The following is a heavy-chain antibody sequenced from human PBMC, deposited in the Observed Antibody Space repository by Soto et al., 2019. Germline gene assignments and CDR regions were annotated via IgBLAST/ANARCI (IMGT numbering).Heavy chain of an antibody. Sequence: QVQLQESGPGLVKPSGTLSLTCAVSGGSISTSNWWCWVRQPPGKGLGWIGEVYHSGSTNYNPSFKSRVAMSVDKSKDQFSLKLNSVTAADTALYYCARTSTCGTRFDYWGQGSLVTVSS. V-gene: IGHV4-4*02. CDR3: ARTSTCGTRFDY. J-gene: IGHJ4*02. CDR2: VYHSGST. CDR1: GGSISTSNW. D-gene: IGHD1-1*01.